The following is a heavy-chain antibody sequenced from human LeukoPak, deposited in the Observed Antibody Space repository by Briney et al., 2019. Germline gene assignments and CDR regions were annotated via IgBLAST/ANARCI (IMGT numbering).Heavy chain of an antibody. CDR3: ARDQRGYYYGSGSYFPVSIWFDP. D-gene: IGHD3-10*01. J-gene: IGHJ5*02. CDR1: GGSISSSSYY. CDR2: IYYSGST. V-gene: IGHV4-39*07. Sequence: PSETLSLTCTVSGGSISSSSYYWGWIRQPPGKGLEWIGSIYYSGSTYYNPSLKSRITISVDTSKNQFSLKLSSVTAADTAVYYCARDQRGYYYGSGSYFPVSIWFDPWGQGTLVTVSS.